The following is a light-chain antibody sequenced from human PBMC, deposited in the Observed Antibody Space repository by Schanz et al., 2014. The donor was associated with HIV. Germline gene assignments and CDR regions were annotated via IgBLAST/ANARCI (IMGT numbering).Light chain of an antibody. CDR2: EVT. CDR1: SIDAGGYNY. CDR3: SSYAGSNNLI. V-gene: IGLV2-8*01. J-gene: IGLJ2*01. Sequence: QSVLTQPASVSGSPGQSITISCTGTSIDAGGYNYVSWYQHHPGKAPKLMISEVTKRPSGVPDRFSGSKSGNTASLTVSGLQTEDEADYYCSSYAGSNNLIFGGGTKLTVL.